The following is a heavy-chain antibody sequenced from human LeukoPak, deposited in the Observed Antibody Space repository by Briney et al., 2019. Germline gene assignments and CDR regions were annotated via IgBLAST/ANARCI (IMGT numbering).Heavy chain of an antibody. Sequence: PGGSLRLTCAASGFTFSSYWVTWVRQAPGKGLEWVANINQDGSEKYYLDSVKGRFTISRDNARNSLYLQMNSLRAEDTAVFYCARVHGYNYNDAFDIWGQGTMVTVSS. V-gene: IGHV3-7*05. D-gene: IGHD5-24*01. CDR3: ARVHGYNYNDAFDI. CDR2: INQDGSEK. CDR1: GFTFSSYW. J-gene: IGHJ3*02.